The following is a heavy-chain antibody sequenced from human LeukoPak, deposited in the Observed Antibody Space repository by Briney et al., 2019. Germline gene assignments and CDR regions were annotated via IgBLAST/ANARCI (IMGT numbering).Heavy chain of an antibody. D-gene: IGHD3-22*01. Sequence: SETLSLTCTVSGGSISSYYWSWIRQPPGKGLEWIGYIYYSGSTNYNPSLKSRVTISVDTSKNQFSLKLSSVTAADTAVYYCASYSSGYYGHYWGQGTLVTVSS. CDR3: ASYSSGYYGHY. CDR2: IYYSGST. CDR1: GGSISSYY. V-gene: IGHV4-59*01. J-gene: IGHJ4*02.